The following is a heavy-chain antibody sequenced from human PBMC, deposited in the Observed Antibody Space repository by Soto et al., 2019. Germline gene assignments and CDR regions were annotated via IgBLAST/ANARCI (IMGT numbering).Heavy chain of an antibody. CDR2: INPSGGST. Sequence: QVQLVQSEAEVKKPGASVKVSCKASGYAFTSYYMRWVRQAPGQGLEWMGIINPSGGSTSYAQKFQGRVTMTRDTSTSTVYMELSSLRSEDTAVYYCARGGVVTLFDYWGQGTLVTVSS. D-gene: IGHD2-21*02. J-gene: IGHJ4*02. CDR3: ARGGVVTLFDY. V-gene: IGHV1-46*01. CDR1: GYAFTSYY.